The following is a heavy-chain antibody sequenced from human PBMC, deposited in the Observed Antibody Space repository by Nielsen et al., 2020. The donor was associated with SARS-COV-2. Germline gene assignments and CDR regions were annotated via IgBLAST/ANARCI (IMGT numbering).Heavy chain of an antibody. J-gene: IGHJ3*02. CDR1: GFTFDGYG. D-gene: IGHD3-22*01. V-gene: IGHV3-20*01. Sequence: GGSLRLSCAASGFTFDGYGMSWVRQAPGKGLEWVSGINWNGGSTGYADSVKGRFTISRDNAKNSLYLQMNSLRAEDTALYHCASIDSSGYYGWAFDIWGQGTMVTVSS. CDR2: INWNGGST. CDR3: ASIDSSGYYGWAFDI.